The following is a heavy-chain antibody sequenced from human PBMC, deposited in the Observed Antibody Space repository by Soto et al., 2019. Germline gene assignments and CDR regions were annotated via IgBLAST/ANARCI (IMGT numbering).Heavy chain of an antibody. CDR3: ARQSSYSTSSFDP. CDR2: IYPGDSDT. D-gene: IGHD2-2*01. J-gene: IGHJ5*02. CDR1: GYGFSNFW. V-gene: IGHV5-51*01. Sequence: GESLKISCKGSGYGFSNFWIGWVRQMPGKGLEWMGIIYPGDSDTRYSPSLKGQVTMSADNSISTAYLQWSSLKASDSAMYYCARQSSYSTSSFDPWGQGTLVTVSS.